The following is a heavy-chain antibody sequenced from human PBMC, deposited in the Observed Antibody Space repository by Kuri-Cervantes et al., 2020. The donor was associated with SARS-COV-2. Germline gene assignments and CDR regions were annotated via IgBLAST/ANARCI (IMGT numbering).Heavy chain of an antibody. V-gene: IGHV4-38-2*01. CDR2: IYHSGST. Sequence: GSLRLSCAVSGYSISSGYYWGWIRQPPGKGLEWIGYIYHSGSTYYNPSLKSRVTISVDRSKNQFSLKLSSVTAADTAVYYCARGGAIFDYWGQGTLVTVSS. J-gene: IGHJ4*02. CDR1: GYSISSGYY. D-gene: IGHD1-26*01. CDR3: ARGGAIFDY.